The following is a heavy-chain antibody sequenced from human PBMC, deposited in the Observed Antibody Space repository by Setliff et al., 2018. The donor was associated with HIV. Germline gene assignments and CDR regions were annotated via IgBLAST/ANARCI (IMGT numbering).Heavy chain of an antibody. D-gene: IGHD6-19*01. CDR1: GDSSGINY. CDR3: TADRASVWFGH. V-gene: IGHV4-39*07. Sequence: PSETLSVTCTVSGDSSGINYWAWIRQPPGKGLEWFGSVSYAGTTYYNPSREGRVSMSFDSSKNQFSLRLRSMAAADAATYYCTADRASVWFGHWGQGTLVTVSS. J-gene: IGHJ5*02. CDR2: VSYAGTT.